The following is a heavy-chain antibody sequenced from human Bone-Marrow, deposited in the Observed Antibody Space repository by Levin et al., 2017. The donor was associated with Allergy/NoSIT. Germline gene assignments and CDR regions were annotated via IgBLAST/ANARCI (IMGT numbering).Heavy chain of an antibody. Sequence: RSSETLSLTCTVSGGSISSYYWSWIRQPPGKGLEWIGYIYYSGSTNYNPSLKSRVTISVDTSKNQFSLKLSSVTAADTAVYYCARGRGSSGWYCAFDIWGQGTMVTVSS. CDR1: GGSISSYY. CDR3: ARGRGSSGWYCAFDI. D-gene: IGHD6-19*01. CDR2: IYYSGST. J-gene: IGHJ3*02. V-gene: IGHV4-59*08.